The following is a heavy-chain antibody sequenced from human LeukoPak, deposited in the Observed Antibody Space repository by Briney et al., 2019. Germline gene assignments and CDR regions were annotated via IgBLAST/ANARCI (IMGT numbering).Heavy chain of an antibody. CDR3: AKDYSGYDPLYYFDY. V-gene: IGHV3-30*18. J-gene: IGHJ4*02. CDR2: ISYDGSNK. D-gene: IGHD5-12*01. Sequence: GGSLRLSCAASGFTFSSYGMHWVRQAPGKGLEWVAVISYDGSNKYYADSVKGRFTISRDNSKNTLYLQMNSLRAEDTAVYCCAKDYSGYDPLYYFDYWGQGTLVTVSS. CDR1: GFTFSSYG.